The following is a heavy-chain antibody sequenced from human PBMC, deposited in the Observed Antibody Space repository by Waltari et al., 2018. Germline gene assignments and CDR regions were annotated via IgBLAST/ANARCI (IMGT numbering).Heavy chain of an antibody. CDR1: GFTFSSYG. CDR2: IWYDGSNK. D-gene: IGHD2-15*01. Sequence: QVQLVESGGGVVQPGRSLRLSCAASGFTFSSYGMHWVRQDPGQGLEWVAVIWYDGSNKYYADSVKGRFTISRDNSKNTLYLQMNSLRAEDTAVYYCARDSRSVVVAATGWFDPWGQGTLVTVSS. J-gene: IGHJ5*02. CDR3: ARDSRSVVVAATGWFDP. V-gene: IGHV3-33*01.